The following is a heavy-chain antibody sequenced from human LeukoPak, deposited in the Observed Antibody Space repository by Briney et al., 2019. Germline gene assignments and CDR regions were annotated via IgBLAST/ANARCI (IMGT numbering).Heavy chain of an antibody. V-gene: IGHV1-8*03. J-gene: IGHJ4*02. D-gene: IGHD2-2*01. CDR3: ARGRCVGSSNCYYFDY. Sequence: VASVKVSCKASGYTFTNYNINWVRQATGQGLEWMGWMNPNIGNTGSAQKFQGGVTFTRNTSINTAYMELSSLRSEDTAVYYCARGRCVGSSNCYYFDYWGQGTLVTVSS. CDR2: MNPNIGNT. CDR1: GYTFTNYN.